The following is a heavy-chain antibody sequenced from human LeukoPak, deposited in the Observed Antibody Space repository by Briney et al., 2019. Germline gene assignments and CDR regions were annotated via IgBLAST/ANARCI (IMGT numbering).Heavy chain of an antibody. V-gene: IGHV3-74*01. CDR2: INSDGSST. Sequence: PGGSLRLSCAASGFTFSSYWMHWVRHARGEGLVWVSRINSDGSSTSYADSVKGRFTISRDNAKNTLYLQMNSLRAEDTAVYYCARDPRYSSGFAAFDIWGQGTMVTVSS. CDR3: ARDPRYSSGFAAFDI. D-gene: IGHD6-19*01. CDR1: GFTFSSYW. J-gene: IGHJ3*02.